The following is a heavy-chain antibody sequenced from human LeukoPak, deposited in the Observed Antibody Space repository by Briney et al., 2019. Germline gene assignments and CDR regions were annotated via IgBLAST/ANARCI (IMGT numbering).Heavy chain of an antibody. V-gene: IGHV4-38-2*01. CDR1: GYSISSGYY. J-gene: IGHJ4*02. CDR3: ARYYGDLGVPDY. Sequence: SETLSLTCAVSGYSISSGYYWGWIRQPPGKGLEWIGSIYHSGSTYYNPSLKSRVTISVDTSKNQFSLKLSSVTAADTAVYYCARYYGDLGVPDYWGQGTLVTVSS. CDR2: IYHSGST. D-gene: IGHD4-17*01.